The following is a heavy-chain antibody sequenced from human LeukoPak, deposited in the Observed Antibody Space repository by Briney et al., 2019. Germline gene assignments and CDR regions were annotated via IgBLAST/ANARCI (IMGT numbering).Heavy chain of an antibody. D-gene: IGHD3-10*01. CDR3: AFNYYGSGSYLNADY. Sequence: ASVKVSCKASGGTFSSYAISWVRQAPGQGLEWMGGIIPIFGTANYAQKFQGRVTITADESTSTAYMELSSLRSEDTAVYYCAFNYYGSGSYLNADYWGQGTLVTVSS. CDR2: IIPIFGTA. J-gene: IGHJ4*02. CDR1: GGTFSSYA. V-gene: IGHV1-69*13.